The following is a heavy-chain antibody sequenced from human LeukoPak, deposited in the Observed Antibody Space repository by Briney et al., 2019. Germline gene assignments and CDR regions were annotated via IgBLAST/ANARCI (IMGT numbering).Heavy chain of an antibody. CDR2: IYHSGST. Sequence: PSETLSLTCTVSGGSISSGGYYWSWIRQPPGKGLEWIGYIYHSGSTYYNPSLKSRVTISVDRSKNQFSLKLSSVTAADTAVYYCARGWEWGTHYYFDYWGQGTLVTVSS. CDR1: GGSISSGGYY. V-gene: IGHV4-30-2*01. CDR3: ARGWEWGTHYYFDY. D-gene: IGHD3-3*01. J-gene: IGHJ4*02.